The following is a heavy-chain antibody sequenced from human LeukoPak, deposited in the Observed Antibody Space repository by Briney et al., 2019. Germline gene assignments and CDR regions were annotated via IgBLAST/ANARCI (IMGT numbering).Heavy chain of an antibody. Sequence: SVKVSCKASGGTFSSYAISWVRQAPGQGLEWMGGIIPIFGTANYAQKFQGRVTMTRNTSISTAYMELSSLRSEDTAVYYCARGSYDILTGYKEYYFDYWGQGTLVTVSS. D-gene: IGHD3-9*01. CDR1: GGTFSSYA. CDR2: IIPIFGTA. V-gene: IGHV1-69*05. J-gene: IGHJ4*02. CDR3: ARGSYDILTGYKEYYFDY.